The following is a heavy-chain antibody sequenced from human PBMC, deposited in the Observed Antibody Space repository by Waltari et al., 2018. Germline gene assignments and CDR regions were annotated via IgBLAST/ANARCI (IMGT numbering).Heavy chain of an antibody. CDR3: ARGRGNTLNFIDGFDI. CDR2: IAATTEET. Sequence: EVHLLESGGDFVHPGGSLRLSCAASRFTFSNLLITWVRKAPGNGGELASIIAATTEETYYADSAKGRFTISRDNSKNTLYWQLNSLRGDDTAIYYCARGRGNTLNFIDGFDIWGQGTMVTVSS. V-gene: IGHV3-23*01. D-gene: IGHD5-12*01. CDR1: RFTFSNLL. J-gene: IGHJ3*02.